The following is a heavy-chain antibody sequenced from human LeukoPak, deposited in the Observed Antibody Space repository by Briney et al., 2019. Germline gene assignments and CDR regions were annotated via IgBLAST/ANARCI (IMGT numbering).Heavy chain of an antibody. J-gene: IGHJ6*03. Sequence: ASVKVSCKVSGYTLTELSMHWVRQAPGKGLEWMGGFDPEDGETIYAQKFQGRVTMTEDTSTDTAYMELSSLRSEDTAVYYCATANPRWELLRDYYYYMDVWGKGTTVTVSS. D-gene: IGHD1-26*01. CDR2: FDPEDGET. CDR3: ATANPRWELLRDYYYYMDV. V-gene: IGHV1-24*01. CDR1: GYTLTELS.